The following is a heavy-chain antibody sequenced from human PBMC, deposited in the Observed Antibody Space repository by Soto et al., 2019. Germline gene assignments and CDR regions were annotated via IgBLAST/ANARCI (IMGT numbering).Heavy chain of an antibody. CDR3: ARGSSSGSNPSSFDY. J-gene: IGHJ4*02. CDR1: GGTFSSYT. V-gene: IGHV1-69*01. CDR2: ITPTLNIA. Sequence: QLQLVQSGAEVREPGSSVKVSCKASGGTFSSYTVIWVRQAPGQGLEWMGGITPTLNIAKYAEKFQGRVTITADESTSTVTMHLSSLRSEDTAVDFSARGSSSGSNPSSFDYWGQGQLVDVSS. D-gene: IGHD1-26*01.